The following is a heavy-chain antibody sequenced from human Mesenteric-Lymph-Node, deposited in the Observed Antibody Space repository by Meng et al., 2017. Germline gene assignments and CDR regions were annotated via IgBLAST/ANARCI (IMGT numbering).Heavy chain of an antibody. D-gene: IGHD3-22*01. CDR2: INHSGST. CDR1: GGSFSGYY. CDR3: ARVDRGDDSSGRPFDY. V-gene: IGHV4-34*01. Sequence: QVQLQQWGAGLLKPSETLSLICAVCGGSFSGYYCRWIRQPPGKGLEWIGEINHSGSTNYNPSLKSRVTISVDTSKNQFSLKLSSVTAADTAVYYCARVDRGDDSSGRPFDYWGQGTLVTVFS. J-gene: IGHJ4*02.